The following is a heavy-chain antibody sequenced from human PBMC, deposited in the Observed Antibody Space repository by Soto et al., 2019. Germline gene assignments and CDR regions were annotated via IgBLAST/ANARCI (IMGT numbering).Heavy chain of an antibody. J-gene: IGHJ4*02. CDR1: GYTFTDYE. V-gene: IGHV1-2*04. CDR2: INPNSGGT. CDR3: ARWSYFGGYDY. Sequence: GASVKVSCKASGYTFTDYEIHWVRQAPGQGLEWMGWINPNSGGTNSAQKFLGWVTMTRDTSITTAYLNLTRLNSDDTALYYCARWSYFGGYDYWGQGTLVTVSS. D-gene: IGHD2-21*01.